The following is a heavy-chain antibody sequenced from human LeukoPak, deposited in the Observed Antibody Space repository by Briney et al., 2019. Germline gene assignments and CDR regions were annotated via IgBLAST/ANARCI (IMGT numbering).Heavy chain of an antibody. Sequence: GGSLRLSCAASGFTFSSYGMHWVRQAPGKGLEWVAFIRYDGSNKYYADSVKGRFTISRDNSKNTLYLQMNSLRAEDTAVYYCANIKGGRIQGSEGNAFDIWGQGTMVTVSS. V-gene: IGHV3-30*02. CDR1: GFTFSSYG. CDR3: ANIKGGRIQGSEGNAFDI. D-gene: IGHD5-18*01. J-gene: IGHJ3*02. CDR2: IRYDGSNK.